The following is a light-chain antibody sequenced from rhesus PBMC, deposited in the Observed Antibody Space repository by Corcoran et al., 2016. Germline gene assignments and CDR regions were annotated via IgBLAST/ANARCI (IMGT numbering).Light chain of an antibody. CDR3: QQGYGTPLT. CDR2: KAS. J-gene: IGKJ4*01. Sequence: DIQVTQSPSSLSASVGDRVTITCRASHNVNNYLNWYQKKPGKAPKLLIYKASTLKSGVPSRFSRSGSGTDHTFTISSLQPEDGATYYCQQGYGTPLTFGGGTKVEIK. V-gene: IGKV1-74*01. CDR1: HNVNNY.